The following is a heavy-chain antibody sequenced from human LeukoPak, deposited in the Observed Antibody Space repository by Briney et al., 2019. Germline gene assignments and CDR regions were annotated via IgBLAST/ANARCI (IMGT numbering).Heavy chain of an antibody. J-gene: IGHJ3*02. CDR1: RFTFSSYA. CDR3: AKDIRDIDAFDI. V-gene: IGHV3-23*01. D-gene: IGHD2-15*01. Sequence: GGSLRLSCAASRFTFSSYAMSWVRQAPGKGLEWVSAIRGSGGSTYYADSVKGRFTISRDNSKNTLFLQMSSLRAEDTAVYYCAKDIRDIDAFDIWGQGTMVTVSS. CDR2: IRGSGGST.